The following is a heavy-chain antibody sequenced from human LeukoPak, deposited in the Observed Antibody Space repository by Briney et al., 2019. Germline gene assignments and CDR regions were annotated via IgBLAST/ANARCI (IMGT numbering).Heavy chain of an antibody. CDR1: GYTFTSYG. D-gene: IGHD6-19*01. Sequence: ASVKVSCKAPGYTFTSYGISWVRQAPGQGLEWMGWISAYNGNTNYAQKLQGRVIMTTDTSTSTAYMELRSLRSDDTAVYYCASRGRYSGGWPYFDYWGQGTLVTVSS. CDR3: ASRGRYSGGWPYFDY. J-gene: IGHJ4*02. V-gene: IGHV1-18*01. CDR2: ISAYNGNT.